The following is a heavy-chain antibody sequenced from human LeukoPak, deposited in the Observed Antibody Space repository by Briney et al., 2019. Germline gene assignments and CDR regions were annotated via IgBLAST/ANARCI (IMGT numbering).Heavy chain of an antibody. D-gene: IGHD3-10*01. Sequence: AGGSLRLSCGASGFNFSNFEMNWVRQAPGKGLKWVSYISSSGNTISYADSVRGRFTISRDNAKNALYLQMNSLRGEDTAFYYCASYGSGSLWGQGTLVTVSS. CDR1: GFNFSNFE. V-gene: IGHV3-48*03. CDR2: ISSSGNTI. CDR3: ASYGSGSL. J-gene: IGHJ4*02.